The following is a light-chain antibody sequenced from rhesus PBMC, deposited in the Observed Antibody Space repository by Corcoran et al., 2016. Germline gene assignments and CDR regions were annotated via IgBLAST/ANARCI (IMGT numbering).Light chain of an antibody. CDR1: QGISSW. CDR3: QQYSSRPLT. CDR2: KAS. Sequence: DIQMTQSPSSLSASVGDTVTITCRASQGISSWLAWYQQKPGKAPKLLDYKASSLQSGFPSRFSGSGSGTDFTLTISSLQSEDFATYYCQQYSSRPLTFGGGTKVELK. V-gene: IGKV1-22*01. J-gene: IGKJ4*01.